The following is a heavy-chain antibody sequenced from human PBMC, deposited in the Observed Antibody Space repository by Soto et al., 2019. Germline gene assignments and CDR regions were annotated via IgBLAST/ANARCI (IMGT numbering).Heavy chain of an antibody. CDR1: GFTFSSYW. CDR2: INSDGSST. CDR3: HRTYSSGAFDN. Sequence: GGSLRLSCAASGFTFSSYWMHWVRQAPGKGLVWVSRINSDGSSTSYADSVKGRFTISRDNAKNTLYLQMNSLRAEDTAVYYCHRTYSSGAFDNGGQETLDAVSS. J-gene: IGHJ4*02. V-gene: IGHV3-74*01. D-gene: IGHD6-25*01.